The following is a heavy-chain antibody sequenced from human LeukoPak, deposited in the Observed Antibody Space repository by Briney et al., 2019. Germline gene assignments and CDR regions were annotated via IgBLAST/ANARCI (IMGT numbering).Heavy chain of an antibody. CDR3: ARDKDLGAVAGTFDY. CDR2: ISAYNGHT. Sequence: ASVKVSCKASGYTFSTYGISWVRQAPGQGLEWMGWISAYNGHTNYAQKFQGRVTMTTNTSTSTAYMELTSLTSDDTAVYYCARDKDLGAVAGTFDYWGQGTLVTVSS. D-gene: IGHD6-19*01. J-gene: IGHJ4*02. V-gene: IGHV1-18*01. CDR1: GYTFSTYG.